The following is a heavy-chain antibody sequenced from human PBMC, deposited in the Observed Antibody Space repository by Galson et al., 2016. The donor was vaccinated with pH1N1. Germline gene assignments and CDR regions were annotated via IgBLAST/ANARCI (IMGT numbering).Heavy chain of an antibody. D-gene: IGHD6-19*01. Sequence: VKVSCKASGYTFTSYYMHWVRQAPGQGLEWMGVITPTGGRTSYAQKFKDRVAMTSDKSINTAYLQWSSLKASDTAMYFCARRSAVAGVDYWGQGTLVTVSS. CDR1: GYTFTSYY. J-gene: IGHJ4*02. CDR3: ARRSAVAGVDY. V-gene: IGHV1-46*01. CDR2: ITPTGGRT.